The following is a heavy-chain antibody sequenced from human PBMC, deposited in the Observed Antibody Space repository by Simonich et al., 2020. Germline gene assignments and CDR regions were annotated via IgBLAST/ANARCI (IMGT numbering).Heavy chain of an antibody. D-gene: IGHD2-2*01. Sequence: QVQLVQSGAEVKKPGASVKVSCKASGYTFTSYDINWVRQATGQGHEGMGRMNPNMGNTGYAQKFQGRVTITRNTSISTAYMELSSLRSEDTAVYYCARARYCSSTSCYNWFDPWGQGTLVTVSS. V-gene: IGHV1-8*03. J-gene: IGHJ5*02. CDR1: GYTFTSYD. CDR2: MNPNMGNT. CDR3: ARARYCSSTSCYNWFDP.